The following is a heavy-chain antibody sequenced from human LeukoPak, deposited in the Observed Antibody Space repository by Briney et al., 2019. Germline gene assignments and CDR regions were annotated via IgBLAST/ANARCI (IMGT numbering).Heavy chain of an antibody. CDR2: VIPILGIA. V-gene: IGHV1-69*04. J-gene: IGHJ4*02. Sequence: ASVKVSCKASGGTFSSYAISWVRQAPGQGLEWMGRVIPILGIANYAQKFQGRVTITADKSTSTAYMELSSLRSEDTAVYYCARVPGELPYNFDYWGQGTLVTVSS. D-gene: IGHD1-26*01. CDR3: ARVPGELPYNFDY. CDR1: GGTFSSYA.